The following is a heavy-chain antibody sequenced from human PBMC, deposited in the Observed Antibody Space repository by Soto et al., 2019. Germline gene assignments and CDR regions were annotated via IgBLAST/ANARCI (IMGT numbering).Heavy chain of an antibody. J-gene: IGHJ4*02. Sequence: LRLSCAASGFTFSSYWMHWVRQAPGKGLVWVSRIKGDGSETNYADSVKGRFTISRDNAKNTLYLQLNSLRAEDTAVYYCLRGNSGCGNFDYWGQGTRVTVSS. V-gene: IGHV3-74*01. CDR2: IKGDGSET. CDR3: LRGNSGCGNFDY. D-gene: IGHD5-12*01. CDR1: GFTFSSYW.